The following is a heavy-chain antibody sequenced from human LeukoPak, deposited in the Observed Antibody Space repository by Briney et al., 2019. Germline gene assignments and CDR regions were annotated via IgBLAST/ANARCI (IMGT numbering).Heavy chain of an antibody. CDR3: ARAGSYCHFDY. CDR1: GGTFSSYT. J-gene: IGHJ4*02. Sequence: SVKVSCKASGGTFSSYTISWVRQAPGQGLEWMGRIIPILGIANYAQKFQGRVTITADKSTSTAYMELSSLRSEDTAVYYCARAGSYCHFDYWGQGTLATVSS. D-gene: IGHD1-26*01. V-gene: IGHV1-69*02. CDR2: IIPILGIA.